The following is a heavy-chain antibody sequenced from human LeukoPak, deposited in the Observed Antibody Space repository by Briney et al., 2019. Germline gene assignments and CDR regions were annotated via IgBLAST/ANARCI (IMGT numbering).Heavy chain of an antibody. CDR1: GGSISSYY. D-gene: IGHD2-2*01. J-gene: IGHJ5*02. Sequence: PSETLSLTCTVSGGSISSYYWSWIRQPPGKGLEWIGYIYYSGSTNYNPSLKSRVTISVDTSKNQFSLKLSSVTAADTAVYYCARVRCSSTSCLAVDWFDPWGQGTLVTVSS. CDR3: ARVRCSSTSCLAVDWFDP. CDR2: IYYSGST. V-gene: IGHV4-59*12.